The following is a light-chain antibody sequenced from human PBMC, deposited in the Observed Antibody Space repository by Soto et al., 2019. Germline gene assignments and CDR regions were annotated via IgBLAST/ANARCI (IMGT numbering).Light chain of an antibody. CDR3: QQYGNSAPNT. Sequence: EVVLTQSPGTLSLSPGERATLSCRASQSVTSNYLAWYQQKPGQAPRLLVYAASSRATGIPDRFSGSGSGTDFTLTISRLEPEDFAMYYCQQYGNSAPNTFGQGTRLEIE. CDR2: AAS. V-gene: IGKV3-20*01. J-gene: IGKJ5*01. CDR1: QSVTSNY.